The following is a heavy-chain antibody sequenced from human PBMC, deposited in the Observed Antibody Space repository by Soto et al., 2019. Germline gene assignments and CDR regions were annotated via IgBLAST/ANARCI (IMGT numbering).Heavy chain of an antibody. J-gene: IGHJ5*02. Sequence: QVQLQESGPGLVKPSQTLSLTYTVSGGSISSGGYYWSWIRQHPGKGLEWIGYIYYSGSTYYNPSLKSRVTISVDTSKNQFSLKLSSVTAADTAVYYCARGWEALTGTIAAAGNNWFDPWGQGTLVTVSS. V-gene: IGHV4-31*03. CDR2: IYYSGST. CDR1: GGSISSGGYY. D-gene: IGHD6-13*01. CDR3: ARGWEALTGTIAAAGNNWFDP.